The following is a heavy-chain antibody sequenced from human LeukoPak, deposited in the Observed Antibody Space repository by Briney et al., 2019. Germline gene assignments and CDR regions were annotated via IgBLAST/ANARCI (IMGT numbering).Heavy chain of an antibody. CDR2: IYSGGST. J-gene: IGHJ4*02. Sequence: GGSLRLSCAASGFTVSSNYMSWVRQAPGKGLEWVSVIYSGGSTYYADSVKGRFTISRDNSKNTLYLQMNSLRDEDTALYYCAGASRKYYFDYWGQGALVTVSS. V-gene: IGHV3-66*01. CDR3: AGASRKYYFDY. CDR1: GFTVSSNY.